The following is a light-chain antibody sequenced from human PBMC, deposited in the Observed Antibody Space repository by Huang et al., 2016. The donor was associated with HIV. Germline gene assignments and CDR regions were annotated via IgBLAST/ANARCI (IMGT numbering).Light chain of an antibody. J-gene: IGKJ1*01. CDR2: DAS. Sequence: EIVLTQSPATLYLSPGERATLSCRASQSVSSYLAWYKQKPGQAPWLLIYDASNRATCIPARFSGSGSGTDFTLTISSLEPEDFAVYYCQQRSNWPRTFGQGTKVEIK. CDR3: QQRSNWPRT. V-gene: IGKV3-11*01. CDR1: QSVSSY.